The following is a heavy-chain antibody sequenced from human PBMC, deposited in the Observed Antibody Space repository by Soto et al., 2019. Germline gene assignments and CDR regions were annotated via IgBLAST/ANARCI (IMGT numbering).Heavy chain of an antibody. Sequence: EVRLVQSGGGLIHPGGSLRLSCVASGLTVRTTYMNWVRQAPGKGLEWVSVLYTDDTAYYADSVKGRFTISRDNSKNTLYLQRNSLRAEDTAIYYGARVPSFDPWGQGTLVTVSS. V-gene: IGHV3-53*01. CDR1: GLTVRTTY. CDR3: ARVPSFDP. J-gene: IGHJ5*02. CDR2: LYTDDTA.